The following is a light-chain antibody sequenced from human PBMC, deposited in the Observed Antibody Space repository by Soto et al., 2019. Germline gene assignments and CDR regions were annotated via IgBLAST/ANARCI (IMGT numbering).Light chain of an antibody. Sequence: DIQMTQSPSTLSASVGDRVTITCRASQSIRSWLAWYQQKPGKAPQLVIYDASNLESGVPSRFSGRGSGTEFTLTISSLQPDDFATYYCQQYDSFSKTFGRGTKVEVK. CDR2: DAS. J-gene: IGKJ1*01. CDR1: QSIRSW. CDR3: QQYDSFSKT. V-gene: IGKV1-5*01.